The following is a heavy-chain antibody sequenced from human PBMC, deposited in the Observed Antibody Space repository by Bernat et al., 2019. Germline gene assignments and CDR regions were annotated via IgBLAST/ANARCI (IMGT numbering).Heavy chain of an antibody. V-gene: IGHV3-43*02. CDR1: GFTFDDYA. CDR3: AKDSGIAARDYYYGMDV. CDR2: ISGDGGST. J-gene: IGHJ6*02. D-gene: IGHD6-6*01. Sequence: EVQLVESGGGVVQPGGSLRLSCAASGFTFDDYAMHWVRQAPGKGLEWVSLISGDGGSTYYADSVKGRFTISRDNSKNSLYLQMNSLRTEDTALYYCAKDSGIAARDYYYGMDVWGQGTTVTVSS.